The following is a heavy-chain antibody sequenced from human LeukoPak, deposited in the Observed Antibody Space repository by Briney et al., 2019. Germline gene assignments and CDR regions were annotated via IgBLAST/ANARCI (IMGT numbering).Heavy chain of an antibody. CDR1: GFTFSRHW. D-gene: IGHD1-26*01. V-gene: IGHV3-7*01. CDR2: IKYDGSKI. CDR3: AREGDYMWSFLI. Sequence: GGSLRLSCAASGFTFSRHWMSWVHLAPGKGLEWVANIKYDGSKIYCVDSVRGRFTISRDNAKNSMYLQMNSLRAEDTALYYCAREGDYMWSFLIWSQRTMDTVSS. J-gene: IGHJ3*02.